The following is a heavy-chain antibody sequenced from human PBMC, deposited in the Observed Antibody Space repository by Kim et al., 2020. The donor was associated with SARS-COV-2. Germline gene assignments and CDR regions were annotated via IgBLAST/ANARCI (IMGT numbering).Heavy chain of an antibody. CDR1: GFTFSSYG. Sequence: GGSLRLSCAASGFTFSSYGMHWVRQAPGKGLEWVAFIWYDGSNKYYADSVKGRFTISRDNSKNTLYLQMNSLRAEDTAVYYCARGDTYNSGWRGLGRMDVWGQGTTVTVSS. CDR3: ARGDTYNSGWRGLGRMDV. J-gene: IGHJ6*02. D-gene: IGHD6-19*01. V-gene: IGHV3-33*01. CDR2: IWYDGSNK.